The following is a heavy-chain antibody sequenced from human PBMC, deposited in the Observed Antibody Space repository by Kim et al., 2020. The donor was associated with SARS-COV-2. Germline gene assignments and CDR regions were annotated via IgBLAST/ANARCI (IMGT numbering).Heavy chain of an antibody. CDR1: GFTFSSYA. D-gene: IGHD3-10*01. Sequence: GGSLRLSCAASGFTFSSYAMHWVRQAPGKGLEWVAVISYDGSNKYYADSVKGRFTISRDNSKNTLYLQMNSLRAEDTAVYYCARGGLLSAIFDYWGQGTLVTVSS. J-gene: IGHJ4*02. CDR2: ISYDGSNK. V-gene: IGHV3-30-3*01. CDR3: ARGGLLSAIFDY.